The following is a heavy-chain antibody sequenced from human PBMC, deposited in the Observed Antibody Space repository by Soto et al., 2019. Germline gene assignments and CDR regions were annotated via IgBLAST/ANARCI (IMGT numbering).Heavy chain of an antibody. J-gene: IGHJ5*02. CDR1: GVSISTYY. CDR2: VYHSGTT. V-gene: IGHV4-59*01. Sequence: SSETLSLTCTVSGVSISTYYWTWIRQSPGKGPEWIGYVYHSGTTNYNPSLESRVTMSLDASKNQFSLKLSAVTTADTAVYYCARDRSSGWYGWFDPWGQGTLVTVSS. D-gene: IGHD6-19*01. CDR3: ARDRSSGWYGWFDP.